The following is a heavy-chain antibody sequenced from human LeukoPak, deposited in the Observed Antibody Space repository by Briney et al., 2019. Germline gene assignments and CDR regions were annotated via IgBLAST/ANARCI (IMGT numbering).Heavy chain of an antibody. J-gene: IGHJ4*02. CDR2: INPSGGST. D-gene: IGHD3-10*01. CDR1: GYTFTSYY. CDR3: ATVLLRVRGSFYFDY. Sequence: ASVKVSCKASGYTFTSYYMHWVRQAPGQGLEWMGIINPSGGSTSYAQKFPGRVTMTRDMSTSTVYMELSSLRSEDTAVYYCATVLLRVRGSFYFDYWGQGTLVTVSS. V-gene: IGHV1-46*01.